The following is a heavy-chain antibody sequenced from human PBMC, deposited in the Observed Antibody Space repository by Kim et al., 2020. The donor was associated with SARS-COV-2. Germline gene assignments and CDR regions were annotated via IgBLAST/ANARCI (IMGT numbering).Heavy chain of an antibody. CDR1: GFTFSSYS. CDR3: ARDRSFYSSSYKFDY. Sequence: GGSLRLSCAASGFTFSSYSMNLVRQAPGKVLEWVSSISSSSSYIYYADSVKGRFTISRDNAKNSLYLQMNSLRAEDTAVYYCARDRSFYSSSYKFDYWGQGTLVTVSS. CDR2: ISSSSSYI. J-gene: IGHJ4*02. D-gene: IGHD6-6*01. V-gene: IGHV3-21*01.